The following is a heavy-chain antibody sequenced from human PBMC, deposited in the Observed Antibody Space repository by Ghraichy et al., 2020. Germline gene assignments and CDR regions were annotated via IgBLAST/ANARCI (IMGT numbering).Heavy chain of an antibody. CDR2: IYYSGST. CDR1: GGSISSSSYY. D-gene: IGHD3-10*01. J-gene: IGHJ4*02. Sequence: SETLSLTCTVSGGSISSSSYYWGWIRQPPGKGLEWIGSIYYSGSTYYNPSLKSRVTISVDTSKNQFSLKLSSVTAADTAVYYCASYITMVRGVIVSHKYYFDYWGQGTLVTVSS. CDR3: ASYITMVRGVIVSHKYYFDY. V-gene: IGHV4-39*01.